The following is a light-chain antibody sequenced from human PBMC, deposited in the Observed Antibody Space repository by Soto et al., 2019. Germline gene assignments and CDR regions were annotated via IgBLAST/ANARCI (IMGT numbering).Light chain of an antibody. CDR3: QQGYSTPLT. CDR2: AAS. J-gene: IGKJ4*01. V-gene: IGKV1-39*01. CDR1: QSIAGH. Sequence: DIQMTQSPSSVTASVGERVTVTFRASQSIAGHLHWYQQIPGKAPKVLIYAASSLQSGVPSRFSGSGSGTEYTLTINSLQPEDFATYFCQQGYSTPLTFGGGTKVDIK.